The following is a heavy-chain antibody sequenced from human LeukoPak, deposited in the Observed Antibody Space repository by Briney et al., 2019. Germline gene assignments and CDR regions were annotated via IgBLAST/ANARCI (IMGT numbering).Heavy chain of an antibody. V-gene: IGHV4-4*07. J-gene: IGHJ4*02. CDR1: GGSISSYY. D-gene: IGHD2-2*01. CDR2: IYTSGSA. CDR3: ARGALVGCSSTSCYQFDY. Sequence: SETLSLTCTVSGGSISSYYWSWIRQPAGKGLEWIGRIYTSGSANYNPSLKSRVTMSVDTSKNQFSLKLSSVTAADTAVYYCARGALVGCSSTSCYQFDYWGQGTLVTVSS.